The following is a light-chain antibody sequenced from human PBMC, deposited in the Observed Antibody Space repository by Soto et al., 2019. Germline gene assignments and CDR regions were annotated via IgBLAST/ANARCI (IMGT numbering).Light chain of an antibody. CDR3: QQSYTTPPT. CDR2: AES. J-gene: IGKJ4*01. Sequence: DIQMTQSPSSLSASVGDRVTITCRASQSITTYLNWYQQKPGKAPRLLIYAESSLQSGVPSRFSGSGFGTDFTLTISSLQPEDIATYYCQQSYTTPPTFGGGTKVEIK. CDR1: QSITTY. V-gene: IGKV1-39*01.